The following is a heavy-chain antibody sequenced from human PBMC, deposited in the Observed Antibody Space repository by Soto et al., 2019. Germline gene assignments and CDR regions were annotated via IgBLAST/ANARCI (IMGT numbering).Heavy chain of an antibody. J-gene: IGHJ5*01. CDR3: ARDRVSSGWCDS. CDR1: GFLFSSYG. V-gene: IGHV3-33*01. Sequence: QVQLVESGGGVVQPGGSLRLSCVTSGFLFSSYGMHWVRQAPGKGLEWVSFMYYNGTKDYYADSVKGRFTISRDNSKNTLFLQMNSLRAEDTAIYYCARDRVSSGWCDSWGQGTLVTVYS. D-gene: IGHD6-19*01. CDR2: MYYNGTKD.